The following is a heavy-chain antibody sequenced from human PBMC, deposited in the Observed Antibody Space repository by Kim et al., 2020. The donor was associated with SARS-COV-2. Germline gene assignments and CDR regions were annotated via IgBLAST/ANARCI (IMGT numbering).Heavy chain of an antibody. CDR2: ISSSGSTI. V-gene: IGHV3-11*01. Sequence: GGSLRLSCAASGFTFSDYYMSWIRQAPGKGLEWVSYISSSGSTIYYADSVKGRFTISRDNAKNSLYLQMNSLRAEDTAVYYCARDPAPSWATIHYFDYWGRGALGTVSS. CDR1: GFTFSDYY. D-gene: IGHD5-12*01. J-gene: IGHJ4*02. CDR3: ARDPAPSWATIHYFDY.